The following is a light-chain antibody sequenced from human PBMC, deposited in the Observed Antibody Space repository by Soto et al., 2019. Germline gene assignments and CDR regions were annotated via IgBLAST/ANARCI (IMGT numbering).Light chain of an antibody. CDR1: SGHSSYA. J-gene: IGLJ2*01. CDR2: VNNDGSH. V-gene: IGLV4-69*01. CDR3: QTWATGVV. Sequence: QSVLTQSPSASASLGASVKLTCTLSSGHSSYAIAWHQQQPDKGPRYLMKVNNDGSHSKGDGIPDRFSGSSSGAERYLTISSLQSEDEADYFCQTWATGVVFGGGTKLTVL.